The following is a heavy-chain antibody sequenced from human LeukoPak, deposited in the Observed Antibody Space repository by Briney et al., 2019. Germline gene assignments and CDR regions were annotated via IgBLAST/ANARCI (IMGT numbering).Heavy chain of an antibody. V-gene: IGHV5-51*04. J-gene: IGHJ4*02. CDR2: IYPGDSDT. CDR3: ARIGYSSGWYSVYYFDY. D-gene: IGHD6-19*01. Sequence: GESLKISCKGSGYSFTSYWIGWERQMPGKGLEWMGIIYPGDSDTRYSPSFQGQVTISADKPISTAYLQWSSLKASDTAMYYCARIGYSSGWYSVYYFDYWGQGTLVTVSS. CDR1: GYSFTSYW.